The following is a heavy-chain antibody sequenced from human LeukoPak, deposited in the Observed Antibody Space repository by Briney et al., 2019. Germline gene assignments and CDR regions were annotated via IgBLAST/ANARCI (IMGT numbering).Heavy chain of an antibody. Sequence: SETLSLTCTVSGGSISGYYWSWIRQPAGKGLEWIGRIYTSGSTNYNPSLRSRVTMSVDTSKNQFSLKLSSVTAADTAVYYCAFTMAVAGLVRDYWGQGTLVTVSS. CDR1: GGSISGYY. J-gene: IGHJ4*02. V-gene: IGHV4-4*07. CDR3: AFTMAVAGLVRDY. CDR2: IYTSGST. D-gene: IGHD6-19*01.